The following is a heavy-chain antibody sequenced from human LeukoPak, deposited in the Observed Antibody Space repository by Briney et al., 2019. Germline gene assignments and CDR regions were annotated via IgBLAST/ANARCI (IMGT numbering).Heavy chain of an antibody. D-gene: IGHD1-1*01. CDR2: IYYSGST. CDR3: ARVGDWNDLVY. V-gene: IGHV4-59*01. J-gene: IGHJ4*02. CDR1: GGSISGYY. Sequence: KPSETLSLTCTVSGGSISGYYWSWIRQPPGKGLEWIGYIYYSGSTNYNPSLKSRLTILVDTSKNQFSLKLSSVTAADTAVYYCARVGDWNDLVYWGQGTLVTVSP.